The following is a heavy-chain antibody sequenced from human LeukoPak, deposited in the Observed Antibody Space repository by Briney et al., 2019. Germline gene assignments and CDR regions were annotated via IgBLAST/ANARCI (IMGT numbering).Heavy chain of an antibody. V-gene: IGHV3-23*01. J-gene: IGHJ4*02. D-gene: IGHD3-22*01. CDR1: GFTFSSYA. Sequence: GGSLRLSCAASGFTFSSYAMSWVRQAPGKGLEWVSAISGSGGRTYYADCVKGRFTISRDNYKNTLYLQMNSLRAEDTAVYYCAKRTVNEYYYDSSGLLFDYGGQGTLATVSA. CDR2: ISGSGGRT. CDR3: AKRTVNEYYYDSSGLLFDY.